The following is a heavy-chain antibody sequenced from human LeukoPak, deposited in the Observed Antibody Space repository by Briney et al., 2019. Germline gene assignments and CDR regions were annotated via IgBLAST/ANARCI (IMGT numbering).Heavy chain of an antibody. CDR3: AKRRYCSSTSCSPLGN. CDR2: INPNSGGT. J-gene: IGHJ4*02. CDR1: GYTFTGYY. D-gene: IGHD2-2*01. Sequence: ASVKVSCKASGYTFTGYYMHWVRQAPGQGLEWMGWINPNSGGTNYAQKFQGRVTMTRDTSISTAYMELSRLRSDDTAVYYCAKRRYCSSTSCSPLGNWGQGTLVTVSS. V-gene: IGHV1-2*02.